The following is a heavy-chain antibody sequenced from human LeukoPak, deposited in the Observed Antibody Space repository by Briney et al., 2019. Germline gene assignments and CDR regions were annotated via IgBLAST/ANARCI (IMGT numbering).Heavy chain of an antibody. D-gene: IGHD6-13*01. J-gene: IGHJ4*02. CDR1: GGSISSTSYY. CDR2: IYYSGST. Sequence: ETLSLTCTVSGGSISSTSYYWGWIRQPPGKGLEWIGSIYYSGSTYYNPSLKSRVTISVDTSKNQFSLKLSSVTAADTAVYYCARQGYSSSSSFDYWGQGTLVTVSS. V-gene: IGHV4-39*01. CDR3: ARQGYSSSSSFDY.